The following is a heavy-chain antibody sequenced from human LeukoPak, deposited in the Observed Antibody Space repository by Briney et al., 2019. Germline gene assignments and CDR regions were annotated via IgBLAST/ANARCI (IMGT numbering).Heavy chain of an antibody. CDR1: GFTFSSYW. Sequence: GGSLRLSCAASGFTFSSYWMHWVRQAPGKGLVWVSRINSDGSSTTHADSVKGRFTISRDNAKNSQYLQMNSLRAEDTAVYYCAKHYDFWTGYNANFDSWGQGTLVTVSS. J-gene: IGHJ4*02. D-gene: IGHD3-3*01. CDR2: INSDGSST. V-gene: IGHV3-74*01. CDR3: AKHYDFWTGYNANFDS.